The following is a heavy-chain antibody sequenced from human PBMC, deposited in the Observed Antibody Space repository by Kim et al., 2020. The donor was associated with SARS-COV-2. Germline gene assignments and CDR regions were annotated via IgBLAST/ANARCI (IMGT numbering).Heavy chain of an antibody. V-gene: IGHV1-46*01. CDR3: ARVNTVSDYYYYYGMDV. J-gene: IGHJ6*02. D-gene: IGHD4-4*01. Sequence: ASVKVSCKASGYTFTSYYMHWVRQAPRQGLEWMGIINPSGGSTSYAQKFQGRVTMTRDTSTSTVYMELSSLRSEDTAVYYCARVNTVSDYYYYYGMDVWGQGTTVTVSS. CDR1: GYTFTSYY. CDR2: INPSGGST.